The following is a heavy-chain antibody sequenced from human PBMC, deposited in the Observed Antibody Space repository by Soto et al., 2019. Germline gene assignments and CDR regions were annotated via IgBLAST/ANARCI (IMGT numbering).Heavy chain of an antibody. CDR3: ARDYYRTNFWSGYYRTYYYYGMDV. D-gene: IGHD3-3*01. CDR1: GFTFSSYG. CDR2: IWYDGSNK. J-gene: IGHJ6*02. V-gene: IGHV3-33*01. Sequence: GSLRLSCAASGFTFSSYGMHWVRQAPGKGLEWVAVIWYDGSNKYYADSVKGRFTISRDNSKNTLYLQMNSLRAEDTAVHYCARDYYRTNFWSGYYRTYYYYGMDVWGQGTTVTVSS.